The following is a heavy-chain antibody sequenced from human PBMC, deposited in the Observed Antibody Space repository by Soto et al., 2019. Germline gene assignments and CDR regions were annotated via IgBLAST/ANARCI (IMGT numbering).Heavy chain of an antibody. J-gene: IGHJ4*02. CDR3: ARGVDVEMATFDY. CDR1: GGSFSGYY. CDR2: INHSGST. D-gene: IGHD5-12*01. Sequence: QVQLQQWGAGLLKPSETLSLTCAVYGGSFSGYYWSWIRQPPGKGLEWIGEINHSGSTNYNPSLKSRVTISVDTSKNQFSLKLSSVTAADTAVYYCARGVDVEMATFDYWGQGTLVTVSS. V-gene: IGHV4-34*01.